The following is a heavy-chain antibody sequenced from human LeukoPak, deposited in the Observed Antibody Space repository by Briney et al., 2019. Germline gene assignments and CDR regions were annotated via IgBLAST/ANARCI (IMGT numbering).Heavy chain of an antibody. CDR1: GGSISSSSYY. Sequence: PSETLSLTCTVSGGSISSSSYYWGWIRQPPGKGLEWIGSIYYSGSTYYNPSLKSRVTISVDTSKNQFSLKLSSVTAADTAVYYCARHSSYGVAATIILAHGAFDIWGRGTMVTVSS. J-gene: IGHJ3*02. D-gene: IGHD2-15*01. CDR3: ARHSSYGVAATIILAHGAFDI. CDR2: IYYSGST. V-gene: IGHV4-39*01.